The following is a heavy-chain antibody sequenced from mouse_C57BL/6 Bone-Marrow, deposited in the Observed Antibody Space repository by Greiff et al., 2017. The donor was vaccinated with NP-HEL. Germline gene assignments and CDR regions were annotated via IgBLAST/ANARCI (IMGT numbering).Heavy chain of an antibody. Sequence: QLQQSGPELVKPGASVNISCKASGYAFSSSWMNWVKQRPGKGLEWIGRIYPGDGDTNYNGKFKGKATLTADKSSSTAYMQLSSLTSEDSAVYFCAILCHFDYWGQGTTLTVSS. CDR3: AILCHFDY. V-gene: IGHV1-82*01. D-gene: IGHD6-5*01. J-gene: IGHJ2*01. CDR2: IYPGDGDT. CDR1: GYAFSSSW.